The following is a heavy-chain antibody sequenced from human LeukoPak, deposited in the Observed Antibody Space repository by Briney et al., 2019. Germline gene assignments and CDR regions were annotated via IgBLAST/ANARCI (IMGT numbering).Heavy chain of an antibody. V-gene: IGHV1-58*02. D-gene: IGHD6-19*01. CDR3: AESSPRGWTDY. CDR1: GFTFTSSA. J-gene: IGHJ4*02. Sequence: TSVEVSCKASGFTFTSSAIQWVRQARGQRLEWVGWIVVGSGNTNYTQKFQERVTITRDMSTSTAYMELSSLRSEDTAVYFCAESSPRGWTDYWGQGTLVTVSS. CDR2: IVVGSGNT.